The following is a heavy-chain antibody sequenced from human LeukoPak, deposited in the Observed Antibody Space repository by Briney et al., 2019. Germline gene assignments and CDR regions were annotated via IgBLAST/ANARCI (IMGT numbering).Heavy chain of an antibody. CDR3: AKDLNPLGVLAPATYNSFDP. CDR1: GYTFTGYY. V-gene: IGHV1-2*02. J-gene: IGHJ5*02. Sequence: ASVKVSCKASGYTFTGYYMHWVRQAPGQGFEWMGWINPNSGGTNYAQKFHGRVTMTRDKSINTAYMELNRLTSDDTAVYYCAKDLNPLGVLAPATYNSFDPWGQGTLVTVSS. CDR2: INPNSGGT. D-gene: IGHD2-8*01.